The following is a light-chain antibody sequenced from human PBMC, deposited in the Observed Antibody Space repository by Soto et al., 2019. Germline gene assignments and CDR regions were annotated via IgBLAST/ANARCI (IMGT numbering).Light chain of an antibody. CDR1: SSDVGGNH. Sequence: QSALTQPASVSGSPGQSITLSCTGTSSDVGGNHVSWYQQHPGKAPRLIIYDVSNRPSGISNRFSGYKSDNTASLTISGLQADDEADYYCSSHTSTSCYVFGTGTKVTVL. CDR2: DVS. J-gene: IGLJ1*01. CDR3: SSHTSTSCYV. V-gene: IGLV2-14*03.